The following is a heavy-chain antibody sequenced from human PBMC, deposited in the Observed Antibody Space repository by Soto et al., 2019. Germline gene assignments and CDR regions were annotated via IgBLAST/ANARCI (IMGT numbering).Heavy chain of an antibody. CDR2: IYWDDDK. CDR1: GFSLSTSGVG. J-gene: IGHJ4*02. CDR3: SHSPLILSGYGGYYFDY. V-gene: IGHV2-5*02. D-gene: IGHD5-12*01. Sequence: SGPTLVNPTQTLTLTCTFSGFSLSTSGVGVGWIRQPPGKALEWLALIYWDDDKRYSPSLKSRLTISKDTSKNQVVLTMTNMDSVDTATYYCSHSPLILSGYGGYYFDYWGQGTLVTVSS.